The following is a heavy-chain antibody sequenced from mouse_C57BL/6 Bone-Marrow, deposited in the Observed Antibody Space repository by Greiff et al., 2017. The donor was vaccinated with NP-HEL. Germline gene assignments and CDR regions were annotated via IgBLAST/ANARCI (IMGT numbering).Heavy chain of an antibody. CDR1: GFPITSGYY. CDR2: ITHSGET. CDR3: AGDSGRFGYGLDY. J-gene: IGHJ2*01. Sequence: QVQLKESGPGLVKPSQSLFLTCSITGFPITSGYYWIWIRQSPGKPLEWMGYITHSGETFYNPSLQSPISITRETSKNQFFLQLNSVTTEDTAMYYCAGDSGRFGYGLDYWGQGTTLTVSS. V-gene: IGHV12-3*01. D-gene: IGHD1-1*01.